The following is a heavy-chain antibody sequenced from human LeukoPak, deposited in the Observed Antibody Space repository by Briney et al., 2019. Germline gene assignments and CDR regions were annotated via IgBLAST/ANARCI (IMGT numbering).Heavy chain of an antibody. CDR3: ARGGTLPDY. CDR1: GFIFRNYP. V-gene: IGHV3-30-3*01. D-gene: IGHD2-15*01. Sequence: HPGGSLILSSAASGFIFRNYPMHWVRQAPAKGLECVPAVSYDGSNEYYADSEKGRFTISRDNSKNPLYVQMNSLRAADTAVYYCARGGTLPDYWGQGTLVTVSS. CDR2: VSYDGSNE. J-gene: IGHJ4*02.